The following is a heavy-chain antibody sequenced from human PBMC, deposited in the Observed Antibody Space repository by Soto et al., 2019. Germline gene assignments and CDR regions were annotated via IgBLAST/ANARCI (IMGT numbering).Heavy chain of an antibody. J-gene: IGHJ4*02. CDR1: GFTFSNYA. Sequence: EVQLLESGGGLVQPGGSLRLSCAASGFTFSNYAMSWVRQAPGKGLEWVSSISGRGGSAYNADSVKGRFTISRDNSNNTLYLQMNSLRAEDTAVYYCAKGGLYISSSWYEGYWGQGTLVTVSS. CDR2: ISGRGGSA. CDR3: AKGGLYISSSWYEGY. V-gene: IGHV3-23*01. D-gene: IGHD6-13*01.